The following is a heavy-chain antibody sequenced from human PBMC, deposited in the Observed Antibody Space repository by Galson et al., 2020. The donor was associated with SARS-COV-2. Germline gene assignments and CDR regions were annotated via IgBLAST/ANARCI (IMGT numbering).Heavy chain of an antibody. CDR3: ARGGIQIWTMHYLDY. J-gene: IGHJ4*02. V-gene: IGHV1-18*01. CDR2: ISAYNGDT. D-gene: IGHD5-18*01. Sequence: ASVKVSCKASGYTFNTYGITWVRQAPGQGLAWMGRISAYNGDTNYARKFQGRVTMTTDTSTSTAYMELKSLRSADTAVYYCARGGIQIWTMHYLDYWGQGSLVTVSS. CDR1: GYTFNTYG.